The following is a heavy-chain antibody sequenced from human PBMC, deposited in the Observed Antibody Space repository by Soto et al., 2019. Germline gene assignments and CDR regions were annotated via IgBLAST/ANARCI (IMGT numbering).Heavy chain of an antibody. CDR3: ARGITSGHPQYFQH. Sequence: GASVKFSCKASGYTFTIYVMHWVRQAPGQRLEWMGWINAGNGNTKYSQNFHGRVTITRDTSASTAYTEVSSLGFEDTAVYYCARGITSGHPQYFQHWGQGTLVTVSS. CDR2: INAGNGNT. D-gene: IGHD2-8*01. CDR1: GYTFTIYV. J-gene: IGHJ1*01. V-gene: IGHV1-3*01.